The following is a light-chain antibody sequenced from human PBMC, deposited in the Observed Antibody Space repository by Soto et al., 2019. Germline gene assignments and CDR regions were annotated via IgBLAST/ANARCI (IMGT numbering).Light chain of an antibody. J-gene: IGLJ1*01. CDR2: DVN. CDR1: SSDVGGYNY. V-gene: IGLV2-11*01. CDR3: CSYGGSFYV. Sequence: QSALTQPHSVSGSPGQSVAISCSGTSSDVGGYNYVSWYQQHPGIAPKLIIFDVNKRPSGVPDRFSGSKSGSTASLTISGLQAEDEADYYCCSYGGSFYVVGTGTKVTVL.